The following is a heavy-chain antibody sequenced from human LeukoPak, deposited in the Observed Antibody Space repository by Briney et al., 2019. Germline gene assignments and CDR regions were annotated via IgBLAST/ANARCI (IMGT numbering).Heavy chain of an antibody. CDR2: IYHSGST. V-gene: IGHV4-4*02. Sequence: SETLSLTCAVSGGSISSSNWWSWVRQPPGKGLEWIGEIYHSGSTNYNPPLKSRVTISVDKSKNQFSLKLSSVTAADTAVYYCAREAQSAADAFDIWGQGTMVTVSS. CDR3: AREAQSAADAFDI. J-gene: IGHJ3*02. CDR1: GGSISSSNW.